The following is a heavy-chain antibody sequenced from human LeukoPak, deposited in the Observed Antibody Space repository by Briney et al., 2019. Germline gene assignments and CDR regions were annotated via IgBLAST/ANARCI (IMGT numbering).Heavy chain of an antibody. Sequence: ASVKVSCKVSGYTLSKLSKHRVRQAPAKGLEWMGAFAPGDGETIYAQRFQGRVTVNEDTSTDTANMELSSLRSEDTAVYYCATGIQLSPTASFYFDYWGQGTLVTVSS. CDR2: FAPGDGET. J-gene: IGHJ4*02. D-gene: IGHD5-18*01. V-gene: IGHV1-24*01. CDR1: GYTLSKLS. CDR3: ATGIQLSPTASFYFDY.